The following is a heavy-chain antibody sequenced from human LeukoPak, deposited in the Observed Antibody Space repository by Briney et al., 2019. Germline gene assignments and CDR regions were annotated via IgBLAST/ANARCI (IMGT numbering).Heavy chain of an antibody. CDR3: ASTRPSLYDSSGYWGYFDY. CDR1: GFTFSSYS. V-gene: IGHV3-48*01. J-gene: IGHJ4*02. D-gene: IGHD3-22*01. CDR2: ISSSSSTI. Sequence: GGSLRLSCAASGFTFSSYSMNWFRQAPGKGLEWVSYISSSSSTIYYADSVKGRFTISRDNSKNTLYLQMNSLRAEDTVVYYCASTRPSLYDSSGYWGYFDYWGQGTLVTVSS.